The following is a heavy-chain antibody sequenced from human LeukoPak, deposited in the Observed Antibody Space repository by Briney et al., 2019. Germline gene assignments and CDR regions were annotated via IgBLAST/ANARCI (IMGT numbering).Heavy chain of an antibody. D-gene: IGHD6-19*01. V-gene: IGHV1-8*01. CDR2: MSPNSGDT. J-gene: IGHJ4*02. CDR3: ARSIAVAGLDFDY. CDR1: GYTFTTHD. Sequence: ASVKVSCKSPGYTFTTHDINWVRQATGQGLEWLGWMSPNSGDTGYAQKFQGRVTITGDTSASTAYMELSSLRSEDTAVYYCARSIAVAGLDFDYWGQGTLVTVSS.